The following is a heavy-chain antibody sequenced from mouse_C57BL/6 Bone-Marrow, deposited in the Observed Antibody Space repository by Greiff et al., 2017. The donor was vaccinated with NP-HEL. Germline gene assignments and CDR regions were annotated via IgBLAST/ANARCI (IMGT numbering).Heavy chain of an antibody. Sequence: VQLQQSGAELVRPGTSVKVSCKASGYAFTNYLIEWVKQRPGQGLEWIGVINPGSGGTNYNEKFKGKATLTADKSSSTAYMQLSSLTSEDSAVVFCARDYCGSSSWFAYWGQGTLVTVSA. J-gene: IGHJ3*01. CDR2: INPGSGGT. CDR3: ARDYCGSSSWFAY. CDR1: GYAFTNYL. D-gene: IGHD1-1*01. V-gene: IGHV1-54*01.